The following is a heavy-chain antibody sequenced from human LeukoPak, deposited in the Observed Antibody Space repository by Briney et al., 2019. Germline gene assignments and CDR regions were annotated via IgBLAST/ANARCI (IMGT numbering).Heavy chain of an antibody. CDR3: ARVGDPLRFLEWFPFDY. V-gene: IGHV1-2*02. D-gene: IGHD3-3*01. J-gene: IGHJ4*02. CDR2: INPNSGGT. Sequence: ASVNVSCKASGYTFTSYYMHWVRQAPGQGLEWMGRINPNSGGTNYAQKFQGRVTMTRDTSISTAYMELSRLRSDDTAVYYCARVGDPLRFLEWFPFDYWGQGTLVTVSS. CDR1: GYTFTSYY.